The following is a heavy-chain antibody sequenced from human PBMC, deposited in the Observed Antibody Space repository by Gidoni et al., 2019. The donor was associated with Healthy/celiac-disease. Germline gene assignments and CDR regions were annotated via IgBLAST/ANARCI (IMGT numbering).Heavy chain of an antibody. CDR1: GYTFTSYD. J-gene: IGHJ6*02. CDR3: ARGPDGGMDV. V-gene: IGHV1-8*01. Sequence: VQLVQSLAEVSQPGSSVRVSCKASGYTFTSYDSNWVRPATGQVLEWMGWMNRNSGNTGYAQKFQSRVTMTRNTSISTAYMELSSRRSEDTSVYYSARGPDGGMDVWGQGTTVTVSS. CDR2: MNRNSGNT.